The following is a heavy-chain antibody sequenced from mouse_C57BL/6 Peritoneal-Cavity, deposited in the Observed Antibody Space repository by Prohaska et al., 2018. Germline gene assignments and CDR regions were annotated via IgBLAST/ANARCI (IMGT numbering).Heavy chain of an antibody. J-gene: IGHJ2*01. V-gene: IGHV5-9*01. CDR3: ARRLYGGDFDY. Sequence: NTYYPDSVKGRFTISRDNAKNTLYLQMSSLRSEDTALYYCARRLYGGDFDYWCQGSTLTVSS. D-gene: IGHD1-1*01. CDR2: NT.